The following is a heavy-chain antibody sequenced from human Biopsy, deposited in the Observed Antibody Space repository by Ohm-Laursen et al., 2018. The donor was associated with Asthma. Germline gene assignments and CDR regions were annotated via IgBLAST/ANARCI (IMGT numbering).Heavy chain of an antibody. CDR1: GFTFSSYW. V-gene: IGHV3-7*01. CDR2: IKKDGSEK. J-gene: IGHJ6*02. D-gene: IGHD2-2*01. CDR3: ARGGYCTSPTCPWGRYATDV. Sequence: LRLSCAASGFTFSSYWMSWVRQAPGKGLEWVANIKKDGSEKYYVDSVKGRFTISRDNAKNSLYLHMNSLRAEDTAVYYCARGGYCTSPTCPWGRYATDVWGQGTTVTVSS.